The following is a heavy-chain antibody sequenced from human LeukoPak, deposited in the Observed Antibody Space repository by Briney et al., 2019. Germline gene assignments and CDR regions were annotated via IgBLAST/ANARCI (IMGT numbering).Heavy chain of an antibody. CDR3: ARDVYSGSPRGAFDI. D-gene: IGHD1-26*01. Sequence: ASVKVSCKASGGTFTSYYMHWVRQAPGQGLEWMGIINPSGGSTSYAQKFQGRVTMTRDTSTSTVYMELSSLRSEDTAVYYCARDVYSGSPRGAFDIWGQGTMVTVSS. J-gene: IGHJ3*02. V-gene: IGHV1-46*01. CDR2: INPSGGST. CDR1: GGTFTSYY.